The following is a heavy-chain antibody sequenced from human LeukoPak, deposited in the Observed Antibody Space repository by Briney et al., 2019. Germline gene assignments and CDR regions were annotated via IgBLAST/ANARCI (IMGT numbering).Heavy chain of an antibody. V-gene: IGHV1-69*13. Sequence: ASVKVSCKASGGTFSSYAISWVRQAPGQGLEWMGGIIPIFGTANYAQKFQGRVTITADESTSTAYMELSSLRSEDTAVYYCARVPPAQSGYDPGYYFDYWGQGTLVTVSS. CDR3: ARVPPAQSGYDPGYYFDY. J-gene: IGHJ4*02. CDR2: IIPIFGTA. CDR1: GGTFSSYA. D-gene: IGHD5-12*01.